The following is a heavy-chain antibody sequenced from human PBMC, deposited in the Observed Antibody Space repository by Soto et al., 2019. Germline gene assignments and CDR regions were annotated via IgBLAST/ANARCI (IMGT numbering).Heavy chain of an antibody. Sequence: PSETLSLTCSFSGDSVTSHYLTWIRQFPEKGLEWIGYMHYTGFSHYNPSLKSRVTISVDRSKNQFTLQLTSVTAADTAVYYCARVLLCFVDLQVTNWFDPLGQGTLLTVSS. V-gene: IGHV4-59*02. CDR1: GDSVTSHY. CDR3: ARVLLCFVDLQVTNWFDP. CDR2: MHYTGFS. D-gene: IGHD3-10*02. J-gene: IGHJ5*02.